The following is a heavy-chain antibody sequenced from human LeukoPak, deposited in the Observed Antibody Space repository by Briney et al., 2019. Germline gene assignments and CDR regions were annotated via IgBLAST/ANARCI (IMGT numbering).Heavy chain of an antibody. CDR1: GFTFSSYA. D-gene: IGHD3-9*01. J-gene: IGHJ6*03. Sequence: GGSLRLSCAASGFTFSSYAMHWVRQAPGKGLEWVAVISYDGSNKYYADSVKGRFTISRDNSKNTLYLQMNSLRAEDTAVYYCARDSRYFDWLRPYYYYYMDVWGKGTTVTVSS. V-gene: IGHV3-30-3*01. CDR2: ISYDGSNK. CDR3: ARDSRYFDWLRPYYYYYMDV.